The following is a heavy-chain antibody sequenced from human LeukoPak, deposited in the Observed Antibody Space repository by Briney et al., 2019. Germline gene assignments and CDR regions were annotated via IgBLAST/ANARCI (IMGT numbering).Heavy chain of an antibody. Sequence: GGSLRLSCAASGLTFSNAWMSWFRQAPGKGLEWVGHIETRCHGGTTHYAVPGKGRFTISTDDSENTLYLQMNGLKTEDTAMYYCVGSFLGYWGQGTLVTVSS. V-gene: IGHV3-15*04. J-gene: IGHJ4*02. CDR1: GLTFSNAW. CDR2: IETRCHGGTT. D-gene: IGHD3-10*01. CDR3: VGSFLGY.